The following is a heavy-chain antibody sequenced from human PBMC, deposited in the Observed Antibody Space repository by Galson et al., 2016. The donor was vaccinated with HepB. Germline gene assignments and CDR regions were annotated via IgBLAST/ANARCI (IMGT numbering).Heavy chain of an antibody. CDR1: GDTCTGYY. Sequence: SVKVSCKASGDTCTGYYIHWVRQAPGQGLEWMAWLSANSGATNYAQKFQGWVTMTRDTSISTAYMELTSLTSDATAIYYCATSTGYRSGWGAFDIWGQGTMVTVSS. D-gene: IGHD6-25*01. CDR2: LSANSGAT. CDR3: ATSTGYRSGWGAFDI. J-gene: IGHJ3*02. V-gene: IGHV1-2*04.